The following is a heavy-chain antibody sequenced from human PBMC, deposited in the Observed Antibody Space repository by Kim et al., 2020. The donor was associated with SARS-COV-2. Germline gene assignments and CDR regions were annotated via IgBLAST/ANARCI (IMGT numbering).Heavy chain of an antibody. J-gene: IGHJ6*02. Sequence: GGSLRLSCEASGFTFSTYTMNWVRQAPGKGLEWVSSITTSGSHIYQADSVKGRFTISRDNAKNSLYLQMNSLRVEDTAVYHCARDGYSSSQDVWGQGTTVTVSS. D-gene: IGHD6-6*01. CDR2: ITTSGSHI. CDR1: GFTFSTYT. V-gene: IGHV3-21*06. CDR3: ARDGYSSSQDV.